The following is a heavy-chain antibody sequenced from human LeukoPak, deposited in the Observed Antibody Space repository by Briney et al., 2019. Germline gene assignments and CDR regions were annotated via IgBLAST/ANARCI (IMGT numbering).Heavy chain of an antibody. J-gene: IGHJ6*03. CDR2: ISGSGGST. CDR3: AKAPMITFGGVIRKYYMDV. V-gene: IGHV3-23*01. D-gene: IGHD3-16*02. Sequence: GGSLRLSCAASGFTFSSYGMSWVRQAPGKGLEWVSAISGSGGSTYYADSVKGRFTISRDNSKNTLYLQMNSLRAEDTAVYYCAKAPMITFGGVIRKYYMDVWGKGTTVTISS. CDR1: GFTFSSYG.